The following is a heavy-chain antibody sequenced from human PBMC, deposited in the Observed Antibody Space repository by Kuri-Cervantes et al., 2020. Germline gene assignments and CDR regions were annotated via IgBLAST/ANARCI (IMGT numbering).Heavy chain of an antibody. V-gene: IGHV4-30-4*02. Sequence: SETLSLTCTVSGGSISSGDYYWSWIRQPPGKGLEWIGYIYYSGSTYYNPSLKSRVTISVDTSKNQFSLKLSSVTAADTAVYYCARSSVRTPVFSYWGQGTLVTVSS. D-gene: IGHD2/OR15-2a*01. CDR1: GGSISSGDYY. J-gene: IGHJ4*02. CDR3: ARSSVRTPVFSY. CDR2: IYYSGST.